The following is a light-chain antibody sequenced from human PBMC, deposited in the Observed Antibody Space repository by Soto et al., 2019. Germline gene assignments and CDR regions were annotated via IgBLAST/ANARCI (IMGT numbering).Light chain of an antibody. V-gene: IGKV3-11*01. CDR1: QSVNTY. CDR2: DAS. CDR3: QQRRNWPLT. Sequence: EIVLTQSPATLSLSPGERATLSCRASQSVNTYLAWYQQKPGQAPRLLIYDASNRATGIPARFSGSGSGTAFNLSISSLEPEDSAVYYCQQRRNWPLTFGGGTKVEIK. J-gene: IGKJ4*01.